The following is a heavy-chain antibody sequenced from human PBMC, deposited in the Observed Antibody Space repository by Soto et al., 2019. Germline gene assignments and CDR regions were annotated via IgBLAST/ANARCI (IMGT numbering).Heavy chain of an antibody. CDR3: ARDRRSSSNDYGMDV. CDR1: GYTFTSYH. V-gene: IGHV1-46*01. J-gene: IGHJ6*02. Sequence: ASVKVSCKASGYTFTSYHMHWVRQAPGQGLEWMGIINPSGGSTSYAQKFQGRVTMTRETSTSTVYMELSSLRSEDTAVYYCARDRRSSSNDYGMDVWGQGTKVTVSS. CDR2: INPSGGST. D-gene: IGHD6-6*01.